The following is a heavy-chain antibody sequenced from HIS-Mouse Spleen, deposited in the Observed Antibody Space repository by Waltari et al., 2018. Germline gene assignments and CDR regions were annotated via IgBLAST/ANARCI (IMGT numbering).Heavy chain of an antibody. CDR1: GGSISSSSYS. V-gene: IGHV4-39*07. CDR2: IYYSGST. J-gene: IGHJ2*01. D-gene: IGHD6-13*01. Sequence: QLQLQESGPGLAKPSETLSLTCTVPGGSISSSSYSWGWIRQPPGKGLEWIGSIYYSGSTYYNPSLKSRVTISVDTSKNQFSLKLSSVTAADTAVYYCAREIPYSSSWYDWYFDLWGRGTLVTVSS. CDR3: AREIPYSSSWYDWYFDL.